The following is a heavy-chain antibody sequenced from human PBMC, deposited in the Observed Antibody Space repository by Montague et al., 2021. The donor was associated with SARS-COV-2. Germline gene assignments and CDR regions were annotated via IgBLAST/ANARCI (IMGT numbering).Heavy chain of an antibody. Sequence: TLSLTCTVSGGPISSGSYYWSWIRQPAGKGLEWIGRIYTSGSTNYNPSLKSRVTISIDTSKNQFSPKLSSVTAADTAVYYCARVVGFDFDYWGQGTLVTVSS. CDR1: GGPISSGSYY. V-gene: IGHV4-61*02. CDR2: IYTSGST. J-gene: IGHJ4*02. D-gene: IGHD2-21*01. CDR3: ARVVGFDFDY.